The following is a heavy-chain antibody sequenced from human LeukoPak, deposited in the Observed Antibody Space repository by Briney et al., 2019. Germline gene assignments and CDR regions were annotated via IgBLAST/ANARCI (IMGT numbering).Heavy chain of an antibody. J-gene: IGHJ6*03. CDR2: INPSGGST. CDR3: ARGITMIVVVARDYMDV. CDR1: GYTFTSYY. Sequence: ASVKVSCKASGYTFTSYYMHWVRQAPGQGLEWMGIINPSGGSTSYAQKFQGRVTMTRDTSTSTVYMELSSLRSEDTAVYYCARGITMIVVVARDYMDVWGKGTPVTVSS. D-gene: IGHD3-22*01. V-gene: IGHV1-46*01.